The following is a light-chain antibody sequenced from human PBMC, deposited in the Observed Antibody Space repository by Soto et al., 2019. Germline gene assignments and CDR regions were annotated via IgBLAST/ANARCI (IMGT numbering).Light chain of an antibody. Sequence: EIVLTQSPGTLSLSPGERATLSCRASQSVSSSNLAWYQQKPGQAPRLLIYDASNRATGIPARFSGSGSGTDFTLTISSLEPEDFAVYYCQQRGNWPSFGGGTKVDIK. V-gene: IGKV3-11*01. J-gene: IGKJ4*01. CDR2: DAS. CDR1: QSVSSSN. CDR3: QQRGNWPS.